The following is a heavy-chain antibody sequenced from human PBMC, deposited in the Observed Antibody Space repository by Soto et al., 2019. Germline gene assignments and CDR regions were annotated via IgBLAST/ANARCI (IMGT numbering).Heavy chain of an antibody. CDR1: GGSINSHY. CDR3: ARGGEYCSGVNCYPFDH. V-gene: IGHV4-59*11. CDR2: IYYSGST. D-gene: IGHD2-15*01. J-gene: IGHJ4*01. Sequence: SETLSLTCTVSGGSINSHYWSWIRQPPGKGLEWIGYIYYSGSTNYNPSLKSRVTISVDTNRFSLQLRAVTAADTAVYYCARGGEYCSGVNCYPFDHWGPGTLVTVSS.